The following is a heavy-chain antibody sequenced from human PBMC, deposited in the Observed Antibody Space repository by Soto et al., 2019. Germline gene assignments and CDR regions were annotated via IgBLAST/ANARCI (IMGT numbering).Heavy chain of an antibody. V-gene: IGHV3-30*09. CDR3: ARARLDTPALDY. D-gene: IGHD2-2*01. J-gene: IGHJ4*02. CDR2: ISYDGNNK. Sequence: QVQLVESGGGVVQPGRSLRLSCAASGFTFSPYAMHWVRQAPGKGLEWVAVISYDGNNKNYADSVKGRLAISRDNSGHTLCLQMSSLRAEDTAVYYCARARLDTPALDYWGQGTLVTVSS. CDR1: GFTFSPYA.